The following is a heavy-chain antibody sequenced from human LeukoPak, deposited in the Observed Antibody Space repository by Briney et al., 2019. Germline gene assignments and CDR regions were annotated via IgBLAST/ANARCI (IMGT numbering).Heavy chain of an antibody. V-gene: IGHV1-69*04. D-gene: IGHD2-21*01. CDR3: ARVDEFPDY. CDR2: IIPILGIA. J-gene: IGHJ4*02. Sequence: ASVKVSCKASGGTLSSYAISWVRQAPGQGREWMGRIIPILGIANYTQKFQGRVTITADKSTRTAYMELSSLRSEDTAVYYCARVDEFPDYWGQGTLVTVSS. CDR1: GGTLSSYA.